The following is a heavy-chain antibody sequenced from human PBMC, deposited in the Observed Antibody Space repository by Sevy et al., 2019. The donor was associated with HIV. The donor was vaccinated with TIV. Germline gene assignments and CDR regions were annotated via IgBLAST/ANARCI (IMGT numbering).Heavy chain of an antibody. V-gene: IGHV3-23*01. CDR2: ISTSGDNT. J-gene: IGHJ4*02. D-gene: IGHD3-22*01. CDR1: GFTFSNYA. Sequence: GGSLRLSCAASGFTFSNYAMSWVRQAPGKGLQWVSVISTSGDNTYYADSVKGRFTISGVNSKNILYLQMSSLSAEDTSVYFCAKDPPNQDYDDSSSIGYFYSWGQGTLVTVSS. CDR3: AKDPPNQDYDDSSSIGYFYS.